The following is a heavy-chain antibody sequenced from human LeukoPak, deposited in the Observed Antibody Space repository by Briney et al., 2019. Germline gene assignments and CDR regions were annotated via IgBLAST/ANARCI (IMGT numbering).Heavy chain of an antibody. CDR2: ISSSSSTI. CDR3: ARDLSPYYDFWSGYYTAGVFDY. V-gene: IGHV3-48*01. D-gene: IGHD3-3*01. Sequence: GGSLRLSCAASGFTFSSYSMNWVRQAPGKGLEWVSYISSSSSTIYYADSVKGRFTISRDNAKNSLYLQMNSLRAEDTAVYYCARDLSPYYDFWSGYYTAGVFDYWGQGTLVTVSS. CDR1: GFTFSSYS. J-gene: IGHJ4*02.